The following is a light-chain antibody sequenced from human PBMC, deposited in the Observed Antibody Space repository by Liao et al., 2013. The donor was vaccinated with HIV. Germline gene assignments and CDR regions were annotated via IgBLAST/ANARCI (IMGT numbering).Light chain of an antibody. CDR2: QDT. J-gene: IGLJ2*01. V-gene: IGLV3-1*01. CDR1: RLGDKY. CDR3: QVWDRGPAL. Sequence: SYAVTQPPSVSVSPGQTASITCSGDRLGDKYACWYQQKPGQSPVLVIYQDTKRPSGIPGRFSGSSSGNTGTLTISGTQPMDEGDYYCQVWDRGPALFGGGTKLTVL.